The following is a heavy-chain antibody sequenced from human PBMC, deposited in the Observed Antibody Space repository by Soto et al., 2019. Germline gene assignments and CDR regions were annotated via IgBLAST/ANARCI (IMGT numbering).Heavy chain of an antibody. CDR2: SIPIFGTT. CDR1: GGTFSSYA. V-gene: IGHV1-69*01. D-gene: IGHD3-22*01. CDR3: ARERKDYYDSSGYYYDY. J-gene: IGHJ4*02. Sequence: QVQLVQSGAEVKKPGSSVKVSCKASGGTFSSYAISWVRQAPGQGLEWMGGSIPIFGTTNYAQKLQGSVTITADESTSTASMELSSLRSEDTAVYYCARERKDYYDSSGYYYDYWGQGTLVTVSS.